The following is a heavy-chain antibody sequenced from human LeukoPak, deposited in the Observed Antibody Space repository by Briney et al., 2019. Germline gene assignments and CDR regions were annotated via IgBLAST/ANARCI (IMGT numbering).Heavy chain of an antibody. CDR1: ESTFSNYG. J-gene: IGHJ4*02. CDR2: ISNDGSSR. D-gene: IGHD2-15*01. V-gene: IGHV3-30*03. Sequence: GGSLRLSCEASESTFSNYGMHWVRQAPGKGLEWLAVISNDGSSRQYRDSVKGRFTVSRDNSKNTLYPQMNSLRAEDTAVYYCVSGTCGGSCYILDYWGQGTLVTVSS. CDR3: VSGTCGGSCYILDY.